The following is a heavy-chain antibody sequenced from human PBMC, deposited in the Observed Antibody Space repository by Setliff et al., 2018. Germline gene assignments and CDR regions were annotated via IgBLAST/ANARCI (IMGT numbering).Heavy chain of an antibody. V-gene: IGHV3-23*01. Sequence: GESLKISCKGSGYSFSTCWIGWVRQMPGKGLEWVPAISGSGGSTYYADSVKGRFTISRDNSKNTLYLQMNSLRAEDTAVYYCASTWIQHHRGGDGGGYWGQGTLVTVSS. CDR3: ASTWIQHHRGGDGGGY. CDR2: ISGSGGST. CDR1: GYSFSTCW. D-gene: IGHD5-18*01. J-gene: IGHJ4*02.